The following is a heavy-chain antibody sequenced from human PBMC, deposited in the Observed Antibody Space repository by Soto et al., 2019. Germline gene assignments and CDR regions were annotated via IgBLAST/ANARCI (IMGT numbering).Heavy chain of an antibody. J-gene: IGHJ5*02. Sequence: ASVKVSCKASGYTFTSYGISWVRQAPGQGIEWMGWISAYNGNTNYAQKLQGRVTMTTDTSTSTAYMELRSLRSDDTAVYYCARAGDGYNYFFPDRENWFDPWGQGTLVTVSS. CDR3: ARAGDGYNYFFPDRENWFDP. V-gene: IGHV1-18*01. CDR2: ISAYNGNT. D-gene: IGHD5-12*01. CDR1: GYTFTSYG.